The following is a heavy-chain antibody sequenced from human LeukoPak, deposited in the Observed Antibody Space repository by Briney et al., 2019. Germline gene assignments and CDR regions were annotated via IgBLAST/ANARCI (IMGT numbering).Heavy chain of an antibody. CDR1: GGSFSGYY. CDR3: ARGLRAAAVPESSNWFDP. CDR2: INHSGST. Sequence: SETLSLTCAVYGGSFSGYYWSWIRQPPGKGLEWIGEINHSGSTNYYPSLKSRVTISVDTSKNQFSLKLSSVTAADTAVYYCARGLRAAAVPESSNWFDPWGQGTLVTVSS. V-gene: IGHV4-34*01. J-gene: IGHJ5*02. D-gene: IGHD6-13*01.